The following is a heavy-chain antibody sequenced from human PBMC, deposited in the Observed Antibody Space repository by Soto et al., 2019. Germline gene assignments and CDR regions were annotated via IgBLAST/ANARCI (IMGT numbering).Heavy chain of an antibody. Sequence: EVQLVESGGGLVQPGGSLRLSCAASGFTFSSYWMSWVRQAPGKGLEWVANIKQDGSEQYYVDSVKGRFTISRDNAKNSLYLQMNSLRAEDTAVYYCASRSALGRYYYYMDVCGKGTTVTVSS. CDR2: IKQDGSEQ. D-gene: IGHD6-6*01. CDR1: GFTFSSYW. CDR3: ASRSALGRYYYYMDV. J-gene: IGHJ6*03. V-gene: IGHV3-7*01.